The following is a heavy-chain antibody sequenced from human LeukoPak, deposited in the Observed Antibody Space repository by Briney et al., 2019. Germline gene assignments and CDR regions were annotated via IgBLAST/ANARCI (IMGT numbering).Heavy chain of an antibody. V-gene: IGHV3-48*04. D-gene: IGHD6-19*01. J-gene: IGHJ6*02. Sequence: GGSLRLSCAASGFTFSSYTMNWVRQAPGKGLEWVSYISSSSSTIYYADSVKGRFTISRDNAKNSLYLQMSSLRADDTAVYYCARDSSGWYSDFYYYGMDVWGQGTTVTVSS. CDR2: ISSSSSTI. CDR1: GFTFSSYT. CDR3: ARDSSGWYSDFYYYGMDV.